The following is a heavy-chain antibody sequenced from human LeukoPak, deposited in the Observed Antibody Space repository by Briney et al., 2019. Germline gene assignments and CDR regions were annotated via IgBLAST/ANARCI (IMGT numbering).Heavy chain of an antibody. V-gene: IGHV1-18*01. CDR2: ISAYNGNT. J-gene: IGHJ6*02. CDR3: ARDPHYDILTGFGQYYYYGMDV. D-gene: IGHD3-9*01. CDR1: GYTFTSYG. Sequence: ASVKVSCKASGYTFTSYGISWVRQAPGQGLEWMGWISAYNGNTNYAQKLQGRVTMTTDTSTSTAYMELRSLRSDDTAVYYCARDPHYDILTGFGQYYYYGMDVWGQGTTVTVSS.